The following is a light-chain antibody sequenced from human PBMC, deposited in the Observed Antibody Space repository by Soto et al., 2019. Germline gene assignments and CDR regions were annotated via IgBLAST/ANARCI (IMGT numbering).Light chain of an antibody. CDR1: QDINIY. CDR3: QQYDSPTKT. J-gene: IGKJ5*01. CDR2: DAS. Sequence: PSPSSLFASVGARVTITCQATQDINIYLNWYQQKPGKAPNLLIYDASNLEIGAPSRFSGSGSGTHFTFTISSLQTEDIGTYYCQQYDSPTKTFGRGTRLDIK. V-gene: IGKV1-33*01.